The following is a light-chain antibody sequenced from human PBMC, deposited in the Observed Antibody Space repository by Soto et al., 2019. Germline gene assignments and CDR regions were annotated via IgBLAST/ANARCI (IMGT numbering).Light chain of an antibody. V-gene: IGKV1-39*01. Sequence: DIQMTQSPSSLSASVGDRVTIACRASQSIGNYLNWYQHKPGKAPKLLIYGASSLQSGVPSRFSGSGSGTDFTLTIGSLQPEDFATYYCQQSYTNSLTFGGGTKVDIK. CDR1: QSIGNY. J-gene: IGKJ4*01. CDR2: GAS. CDR3: QQSYTNSLT.